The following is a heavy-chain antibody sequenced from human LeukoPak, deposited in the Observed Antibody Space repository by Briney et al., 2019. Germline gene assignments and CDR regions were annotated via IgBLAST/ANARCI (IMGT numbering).Heavy chain of an antibody. D-gene: IGHD3-10*01. V-gene: IGHV2-70*01. CDR2: IAWIDDK. Sequence: SGPTLVNPTQTLTLTCTFSGFSLSTSAMSVSWIRQPPGKALEWLALIAWIDDKYYSTSLKTRLTISKGTSRNQVVLTMTNMDPVDTATYYCARTYYGSWHPNLPDFDYWGQGTLVTVSS. CDR3: ARTYYGSWHPNLPDFDY. J-gene: IGHJ4*02. CDR1: GFSLSTSAMS.